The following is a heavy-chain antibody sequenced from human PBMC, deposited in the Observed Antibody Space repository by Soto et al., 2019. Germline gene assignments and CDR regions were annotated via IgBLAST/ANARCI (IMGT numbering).Heavy chain of an antibody. J-gene: IGHJ5*02. CDR3: ARVLFGRGNWFDP. V-gene: IGHV4-61*01. CDR2: ILNSGDT. CDR1: GGSVSSTTYH. D-gene: IGHD3-3*01. Sequence: SETLSLTCTVSGGSVSSTTYHWNWIRQPPGKGLEWIGKILNSGDTIYNPSLKSRVTISADTSKNQFSLNLTSVTAADTAVYYCARVLFGRGNWFDPWGQGTLVTVSS.